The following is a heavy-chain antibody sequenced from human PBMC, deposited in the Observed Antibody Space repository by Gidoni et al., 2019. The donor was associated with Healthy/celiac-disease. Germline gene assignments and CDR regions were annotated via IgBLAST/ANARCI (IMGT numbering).Heavy chain of an antibody. Sequence: QVQLVQSGAEVKKPGASVKVSCKASGYTFTSYYMHWVRQAPGQGLEWMGIINPSGGSTSYAQKFQGRVTMTRDTSTSTVYMELSSLRSEDTAVYYCARFEGSSGSYLGYGMDVWGQGTTVTVSS. V-gene: IGHV1-46*03. D-gene: IGHD3-10*01. CDR2: INPSGGST. J-gene: IGHJ6*02. CDR1: GYTFTSYY. CDR3: ARFEGSSGSYLGYGMDV.